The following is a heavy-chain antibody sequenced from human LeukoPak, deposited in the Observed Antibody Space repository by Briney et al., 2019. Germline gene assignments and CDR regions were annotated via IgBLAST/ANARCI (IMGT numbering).Heavy chain of an antibody. CDR2: INHSGST. J-gene: IGHJ6*04. CDR3: ARELTYYYGSGSSYYYGMDV. D-gene: IGHD3-10*01. CDR1: GGSFSGYY. V-gene: IGHV4-34*01. Sequence: PSETLSLTCAVYGGSFSGYYWSWIRQPPGKGLEWIGEINHSGSTNYNPSLKSRVTISVDTSKNQFSLKLSSVTAADTAVYYCARELTYYYGSGSSYYYGMDVWGKGTTVTVSS.